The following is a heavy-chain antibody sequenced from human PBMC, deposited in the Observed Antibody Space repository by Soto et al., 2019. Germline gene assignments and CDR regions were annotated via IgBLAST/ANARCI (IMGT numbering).Heavy chain of an antibody. Sequence: KVSCKASGGTFSSYAISWVRQAPGQGLEWMGGIIPIFGTANYAQKFQGRVTITADKSTSTAYMELSSLRSEDTAVYYCARDLFGYSSGWYWFDPWGQGTLVTVSS. CDR1: GGTFSSYA. J-gene: IGHJ5*02. CDR2: IIPIFGTA. V-gene: IGHV1-69*06. D-gene: IGHD6-19*01. CDR3: ARDLFGYSSGWYWFDP.